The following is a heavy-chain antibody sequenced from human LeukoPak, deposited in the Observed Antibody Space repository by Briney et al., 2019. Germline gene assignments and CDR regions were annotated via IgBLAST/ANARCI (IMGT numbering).Heavy chain of an antibody. D-gene: IGHD2/OR15-2a*01. V-gene: IGHV4-59*01. CDR3: ATSLGFFPRFDP. J-gene: IGHJ5*02. Sequence: SETLSLTCTVSGGSISGYYWSWIRQTPGKGLEWIGYMFHSGSAKYNPSLESRVTISVDTSNNQFSLILRSVTSADTAVYYCATSLGFFPRFDPWGQGIPVTVSS. CDR1: GGSISGYY. CDR2: MFHSGSA.